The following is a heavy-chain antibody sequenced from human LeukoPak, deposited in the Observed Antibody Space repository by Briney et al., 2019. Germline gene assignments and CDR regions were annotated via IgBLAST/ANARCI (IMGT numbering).Heavy chain of an antibody. V-gene: IGHV4-59*02. CDR3: AKVVPDGYSDY. D-gene: IGHD5-24*01. Sequence: SETLSLTCTVSVGSVSNYYWGWIRQPPGKGLEWIGYVYYRGSTNYNPSLKSRLTISVDTSKNQFFLRLSSVTAADTAIYFCAKVVPDGYSDYWGQGTLVTVSS. CDR2: VYYRGST. J-gene: IGHJ4*02. CDR1: VGSVSNYY.